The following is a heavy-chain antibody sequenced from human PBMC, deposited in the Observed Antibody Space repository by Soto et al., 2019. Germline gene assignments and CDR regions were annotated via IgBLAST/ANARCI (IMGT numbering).Heavy chain of an antibody. CDR2: ISYDGSNK. V-gene: IGHV3-30-3*01. CDR3: ARDYYDSSGYYGY. J-gene: IGHJ4*02. D-gene: IGHD3-22*01. Sequence: QVQLVESGGGVVQPGRSLRLSCAASGFTFSSYAMHWVRQAPGKGLEWVAVISYDGSNKYYADSVKGRFTISRDNSKNTLYLQMNRLRAEDTAVYYCARDYYDSSGYYGYWGQGTLVTVSS. CDR1: GFTFSSYA.